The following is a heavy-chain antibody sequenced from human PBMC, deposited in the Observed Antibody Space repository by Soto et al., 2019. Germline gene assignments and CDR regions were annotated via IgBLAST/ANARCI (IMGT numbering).Heavy chain of an antibody. CDR2: NSWNSGNI. Sequence: GGSLRLSCAASGFFFEDYAMHWVRQAPGKGLEWVSANSWNSGNIGYADSVKGRFTISRDNAKNSLYLQMNSLRTEDTAFYFCAKDMRSSQGGSYAAELWGQGTLVTVSS. D-gene: IGHD3-10*01. CDR1: GFFFEDYA. CDR3: AKDMRSSQGGSYAAEL. J-gene: IGHJ1*01. V-gene: IGHV3-9*01.